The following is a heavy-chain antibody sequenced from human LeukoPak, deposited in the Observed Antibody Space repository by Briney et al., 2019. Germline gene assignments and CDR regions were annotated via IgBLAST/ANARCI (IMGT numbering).Heavy chain of an antibody. J-gene: IGHJ6*03. V-gene: IGHV3-53*01. D-gene: IGHD3-22*01. CDR3: ARDYYDSSGYLTYYYMDV. CDR1: GFTFSSYS. CDR2: IYSGGST. Sequence: GGSLRLSCAASGFTFSSYSMNWVRQAPGKGLEWVSVIYSGGSTYYADSVKGRFTISRDNSKNTLYLQMNSLRAEDTAVYYCARDYYDSSGYLTYYYMDVWGKGTTVTISS.